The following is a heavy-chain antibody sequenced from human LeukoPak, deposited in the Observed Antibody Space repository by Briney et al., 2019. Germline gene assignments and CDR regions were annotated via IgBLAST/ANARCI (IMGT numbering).Heavy chain of an antibody. CDR2: MNPNSGNT. D-gene: IGHD2-2*01. Sequence: GASVKVSCKASGYTFTSYDINWVRQATGQGLEWMGWMNPNSGNTGYAQKFQGRVTITRNTSISTAYMELSSLRSEDTAVYYCARGRRVWYQLLRGGFDPWGQGTLVTVSS. CDR3: ARGRRVWYQLLRGGFDP. J-gene: IGHJ5*02. V-gene: IGHV1-8*03. CDR1: GYTFTSYD.